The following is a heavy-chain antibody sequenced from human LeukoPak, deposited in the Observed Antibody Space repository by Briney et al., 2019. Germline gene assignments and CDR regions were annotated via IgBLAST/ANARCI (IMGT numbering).Heavy chain of an antibody. Sequence: ASVKVSCKASGYTFTSYGISWVRQAPGQGLEWMGWISAYNGNTNYAQKLQGRVTMTTDTSTSTAYMGLRSLRSDDTAVYYCARDRASYYDFWSGYMYYFDYWGQGTLVTVSS. J-gene: IGHJ4*02. CDR1: GYTFTSYG. CDR3: ARDRASYYDFWSGYMYYFDY. V-gene: IGHV1-18*01. D-gene: IGHD3-3*01. CDR2: ISAYNGNT.